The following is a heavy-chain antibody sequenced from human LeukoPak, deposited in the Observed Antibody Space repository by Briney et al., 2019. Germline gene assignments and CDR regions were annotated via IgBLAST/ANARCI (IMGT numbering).Heavy chain of an antibody. Sequence: SETLSLTCTVSGGSISSSSYYWSWIRQPPGKGLEWIGYIYYSGSTNYNPSLKSRVTISVDTSKNQFSLRLSSVTAADTAVYYCARSPFRIAARSMLYFDYWGQGTLVTVSS. CDR3: ARSPFRIAARSMLYFDY. CDR2: IYYSGST. J-gene: IGHJ4*02. V-gene: IGHV4-61*05. D-gene: IGHD6-6*01. CDR1: GGSISSSSYY.